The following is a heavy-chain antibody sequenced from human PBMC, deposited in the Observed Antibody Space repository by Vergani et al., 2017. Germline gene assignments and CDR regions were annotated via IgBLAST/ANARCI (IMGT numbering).Heavy chain of an antibody. CDR1: GGSISSSSDY. V-gene: IGHV4-39*01. CDR2: IHYSGST. D-gene: IGHD5-18*01. Sequence: QLQLQESGPGLVKPSETLSLTCTVSGGSISSSSDYWGWIRQPPGKGLEWIGSIHYSGSTYYNPFLKSRGTIAVDTSTNQSSLKLSSVTAADTAVYYCARRDTAMVDYYYGMDVWGQGTTVTVSS. J-gene: IGHJ6*02. CDR3: ARRDTAMVDYYYGMDV.